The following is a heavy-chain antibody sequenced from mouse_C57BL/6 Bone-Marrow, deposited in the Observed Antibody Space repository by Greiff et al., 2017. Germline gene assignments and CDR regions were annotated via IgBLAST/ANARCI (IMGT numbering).Heavy chain of an antibody. V-gene: IGHV5-6*02. CDR2: ISSGGSYT. CDR3: ARGYGIKDWFAY. J-gene: IGHJ3*01. CDR1: GFTFSSYG. Sequence: EVKLEESGGDLVKPGGSLKLSCAASGFTFSSYGMSLVRQTPDKRLEWVATISSGGSYTYYPDSVKGRFTISRDNAKNTLYLQMSSLKSEDTARYYCARGYGIKDWFAYWGQGTLVTVSA. D-gene: IGHD2-10*02.